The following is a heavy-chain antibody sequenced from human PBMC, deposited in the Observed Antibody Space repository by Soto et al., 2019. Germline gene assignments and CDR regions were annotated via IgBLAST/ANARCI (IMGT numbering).Heavy chain of an antibody. V-gene: IGHV4-34*01. Sequence: SETLSLTCAVYGGSFSGYYWSWIRQPPGKGLEWIGEINHSGSTNYNPSLKSRVTISVDTSKNQFSLKLSSVTAADTAVYYCARGGRRIWKTSKVDDWGKGTLVTVSS. CDR3: ARGGRRIWKTSKVDD. CDR2: INHSGST. J-gene: IGHJ4*02. D-gene: IGHD1-1*01. CDR1: GGSFSGYY.